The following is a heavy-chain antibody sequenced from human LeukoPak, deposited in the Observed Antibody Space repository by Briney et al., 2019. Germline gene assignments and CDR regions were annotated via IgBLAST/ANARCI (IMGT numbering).Heavy chain of an antibody. CDR3: AKDRKEWNYFDY. D-gene: IGHD2-8*01. Sequence: HPGGSLRLSCAASGFTFSSYEMNWVRQAPGKGLEWVSYISKSGITIYYADSVKGRFTISRDNSKNTLFLQMNSLRVEDTAVYYCAKDRKEWNYFDYWGQGTLVTVSS. V-gene: IGHV3-48*03. CDR2: ISKSGITI. CDR1: GFTFSSYE. J-gene: IGHJ4*02.